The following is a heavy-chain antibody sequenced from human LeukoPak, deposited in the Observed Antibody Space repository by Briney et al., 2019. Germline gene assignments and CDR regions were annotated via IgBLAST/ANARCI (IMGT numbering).Heavy chain of an antibody. CDR3: ARVAPAAIEYWFDP. Sequence: SETLSLTCAVYGGSFSGYYWSWIRQPPGKGLEWIGEINHSGSTHYNPSLKSRVTISVDTSKNQFSLKLSSVTAADTAVYYCARVAPAAIEYWFDPWGQGTLVTVSS. J-gene: IGHJ5*02. V-gene: IGHV4-34*01. CDR2: INHSGST. CDR1: GGSFSGYY. D-gene: IGHD2-2*02.